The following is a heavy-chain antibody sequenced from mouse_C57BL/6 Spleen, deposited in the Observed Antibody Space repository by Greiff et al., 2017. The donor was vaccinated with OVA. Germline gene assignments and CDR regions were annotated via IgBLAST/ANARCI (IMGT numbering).Heavy chain of an antibody. CDR1: GFTFSDYG. CDR2: ISSGSSTI. Sequence: EVHLVESGGGLVKPGGSLKLSCAASGFTFSDYGMHWVRQAPEKGLEWVAYISSGSSTIYYADTVKGRFTISRDNAKNTLFLQMTSLRSEDTAMYYCARSRVYFDVWGTGTTVTVSS. CDR3: ARSRVYFDV. J-gene: IGHJ1*03. V-gene: IGHV5-17*01.